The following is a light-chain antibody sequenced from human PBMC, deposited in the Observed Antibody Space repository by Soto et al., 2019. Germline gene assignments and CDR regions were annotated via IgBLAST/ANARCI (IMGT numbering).Light chain of an antibody. V-gene: IGKV3-20*01. J-gene: IGKJ1*01. CDR3: QQYGSSPPWT. CDR1: QSVSSSY. CDR2: VAS. Sequence: EIVLTQSPGTLSLSPGERATLSCRASQSVSSSYLAWYQQKPGQAPRLLIYVASSRATGIPDRFSGSGSGTDFTFTISRLEPEDFAVYYCQQYGSSPPWTFGQGTKVEIK.